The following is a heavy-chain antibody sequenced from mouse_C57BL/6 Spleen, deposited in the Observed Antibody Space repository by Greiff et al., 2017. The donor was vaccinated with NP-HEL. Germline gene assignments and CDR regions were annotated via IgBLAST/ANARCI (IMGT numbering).Heavy chain of an antibody. J-gene: IGHJ3*01. CDR1: GYTFTDYE. V-gene: IGHV1-15*01. Sequence: QVHVKQSGAELVRPGASVTLSCKASGYTFTDYEMHWVKQTPVHGLEWIGAIDPETGGTAYNQKFKGKAILTADKSSSTAYMELRSLTSEDSAVYYCTRSRVITTVVATPAWFAYWGQGTLVTVSA. CDR2: IDPETGGT. D-gene: IGHD1-1*01. CDR3: TRSRVITTVVATPAWFAY.